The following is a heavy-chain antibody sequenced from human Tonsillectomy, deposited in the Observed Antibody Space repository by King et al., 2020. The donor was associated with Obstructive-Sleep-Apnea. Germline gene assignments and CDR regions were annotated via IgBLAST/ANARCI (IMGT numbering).Heavy chain of an antibody. CDR3: ARDSIVVVTFDY. V-gene: IGHV4-39*07. CDR2: IYYSGST. Sequence: QLQLQESGPGLVKPSETLSLTCTVSGGSISSSSYYWGWIRQPPGKGLEWIGSIYYSGSTYYNPSLKSRVTISVDTSKNQFSLKLSSVTAADTAVYYCARDSIVVVTFDYWGQGTLVTVSS. J-gene: IGHJ4*02. CDR1: GGSISSSSYY. D-gene: IGHD3-22*01.